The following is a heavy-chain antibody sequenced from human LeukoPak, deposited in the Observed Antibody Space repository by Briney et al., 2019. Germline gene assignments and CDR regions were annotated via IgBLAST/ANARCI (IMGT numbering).Heavy chain of an antibody. V-gene: IGHV5-51*01. D-gene: IGHD2-21*01. J-gene: IGHJ5*02. CDR2: IYPDDSDT. CDR1: GYSFTNYW. Sequence: GESLKISCKGSGYSFTNYWIAWVRQMPGKGLEWMGIIYPDDSDTRYSPSFQGQVTISVDNSISTAYLQWSSLKAPDTAIYYCARQRYCGFGHWFDPWGQGTLVTVSS. CDR3: ARQRYCGFGHWFDP.